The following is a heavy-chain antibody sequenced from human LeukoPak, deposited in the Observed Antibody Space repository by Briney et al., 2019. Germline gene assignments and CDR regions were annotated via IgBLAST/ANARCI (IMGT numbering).Heavy chain of an antibody. CDR2: INNDGSST. Sequence: GGSLRLSCAASGFTFSSYAMSWVRQAPGRGLVWVSRINNDGSSTSYADSVKGRFTISRDNAKNTLHLQMNSLRAEDTAVYYCARVRSAAAVDYWGQGTLVTVSS. J-gene: IGHJ4*02. CDR3: ARVRSAAAVDY. CDR1: GFTFSSYA. V-gene: IGHV3-74*01.